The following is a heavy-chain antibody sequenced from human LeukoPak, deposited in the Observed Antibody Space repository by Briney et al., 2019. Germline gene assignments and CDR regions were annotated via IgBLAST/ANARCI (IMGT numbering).Heavy chain of an antibody. V-gene: IGHV3-53*01. CDR3: AIDGSGYSSGWYNY. CDR2: IYSGGST. J-gene: IGHJ4*02. CDR1: GFTVSSNY. Sequence: GGSLRLSCAASGFTVSSNYMSWVRQAPGKGLEWVSVIYSGGSTYYADSVKGRFTISRDNSKNTLYLQMNSLRAEDTAVYYCAIDGSGYSSGWYNYWGQGTLVTVSS. D-gene: IGHD6-19*01.